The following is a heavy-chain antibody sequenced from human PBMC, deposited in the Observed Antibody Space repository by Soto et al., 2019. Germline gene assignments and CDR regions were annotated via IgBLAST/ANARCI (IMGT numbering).Heavy chain of an antibody. D-gene: IGHD1-26*01. CDR3: ARNSGSYYRWFDP. CDR2: IYYSGGT. Sequence: SETLSLTCTVSGGSISSYYWSWIRQPPGKGLEWIGYIYYSGGTNYNPSLKSRVTISVDTSKNQFSLKLNSVTAADTAVYYCARNSGSYYRWFDPWGQGTLVTVSS. J-gene: IGHJ5*02. V-gene: IGHV4-59*01. CDR1: GGSISSYY.